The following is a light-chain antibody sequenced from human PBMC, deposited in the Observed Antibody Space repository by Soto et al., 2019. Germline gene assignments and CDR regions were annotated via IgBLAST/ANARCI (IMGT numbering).Light chain of an antibody. Sequence: PGERVTLSCRASQRVSSSYLTRYQQKPGQAPRLLVCGASTRATSIPARFSGSGSGTDFTLTISSLQPEDFAVYYCQQYHTTPQTFGQGTKVEIK. V-gene: IGKV3D-7*01. CDR3: QQYHTTPQT. CDR1: QRVSSSY. CDR2: GAS. J-gene: IGKJ1*01.